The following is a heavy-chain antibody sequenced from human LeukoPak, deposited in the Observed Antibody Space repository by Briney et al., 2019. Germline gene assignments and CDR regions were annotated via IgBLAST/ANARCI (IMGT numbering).Heavy chain of an antibody. D-gene: IGHD4-17*01. V-gene: IGHV3-23*01. CDR3: ATSPPTGITVSYFDS. Sequence: GGSLRLSCAASEFTFSSYAVTWVRQAPGKGLEWVSSIGDTGASTYYADSVKGRLTISRDNSKNTVYLQMNSLRAEDTAVYYCATSPPTGITVSYFDSWGQGTLVTVSS. CDR1: EFTFSSYA. J-gene: IGHJ4*02. CDR2: IGDTGAST.